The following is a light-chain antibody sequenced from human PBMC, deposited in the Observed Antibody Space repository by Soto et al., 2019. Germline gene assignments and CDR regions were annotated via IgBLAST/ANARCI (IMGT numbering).Light chain of an antibody. J-gene: IGLJ2*01. CDR3: AAWDDSLSGHVV. V-gene: IGLV1-44*01. Sequence: QSVLTQPPSASGTPGQRVTISCSGSSSNIGSNTVNWYQQLPGTAPKLLIYSNNQRPSGVPDRFSGSQSGTSASLAISGLQSEDEADYYCAAWDDSLSGHVVFGGGTKLTVL. CDR2: SNN. CDR1: SSNIGSNT.